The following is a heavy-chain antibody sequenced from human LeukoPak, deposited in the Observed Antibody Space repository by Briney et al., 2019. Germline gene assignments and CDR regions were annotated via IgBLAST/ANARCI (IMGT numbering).Heavy chain of an antibody. D-gene: IGHD3-22*01. J-gene: IGHJ1*01. CDR2: IKSDGST. Sequence: GGSLRLSCAASGFTFSPYWMHWVRQAPGKGLVWVSRIKSDGSTKYADSVKGRFTISRDNAKNTVSLQMNSLRAEDTGVYFCASAPSEIGGYYPEYFRHWGKGTLVTVSS. V-gene: IGHV3-74*01. CDR3: ASAPSEIGGYYPEYFRH. CDR1: GFTFSPYW.